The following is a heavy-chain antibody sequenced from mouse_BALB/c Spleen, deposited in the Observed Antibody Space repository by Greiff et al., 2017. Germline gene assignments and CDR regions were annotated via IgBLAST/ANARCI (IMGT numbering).Heavy chain of an antibody. CDR3: ARGQGYGPYYFDY. D-gene: IGHD1-2*01. Sequence: EVQRVESGGGLVKPGGSLKLSCAASGFTFSSYAMSWVRQTPEKRLEWVASISSGGSTYYPDSVKGRFTISRDNARNILYLQMSSLRSEDTAMYYCARGQGYGPYYFDYWGQGTTLTVSS. CDR2: ISSGGST. CDR1: GFTFSSYA. J-gene: IGHJ2*01. V-gene: IGHV5-6-5*01.